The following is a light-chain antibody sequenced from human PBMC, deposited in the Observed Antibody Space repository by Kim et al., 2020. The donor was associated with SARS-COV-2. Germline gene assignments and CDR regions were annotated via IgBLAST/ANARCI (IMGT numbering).Light chain of an antibody. V-gene: IGLV3-1*01. J-gene: IGLJ2*01. Sequence: VSVSPGQTASITCSGDKLGDKYACWYQQKPGQSPVLVIYQDSKRPSGIPERFSGSNSGNTATLTISGTQAMDEADYYCQAWDIDVVFGGGTKLTVL. CDR2: QDS. CDR3: QAWDIDVV. CDR1: KLGDKY.